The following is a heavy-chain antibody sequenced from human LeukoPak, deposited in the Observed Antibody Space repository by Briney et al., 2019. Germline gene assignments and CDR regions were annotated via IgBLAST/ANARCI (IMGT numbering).Heavy chain of an antibody. D-gene: IGHD3-10*01. J-gene: IGHJ4*02. V-gene: IGHV3-7*03. CDR3: ARGIGDSGFDY. CDR1: GFTFSSYW. Sequence: GGSLRLSCAVSGFTFSSYWMSWVRQAPGKGLEWVANIKEDGSEKYYVDSVKGRFTISRDNAKNSLYLQMNSLRAEDTAVYYCARGIGDSGFDYWGQGTLVTVSS. CDR2: IKEDGSEK.